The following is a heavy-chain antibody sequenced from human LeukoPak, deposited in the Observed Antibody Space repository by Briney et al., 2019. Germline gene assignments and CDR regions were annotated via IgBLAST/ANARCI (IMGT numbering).Heavy chain of an antibody. Sequence: GGSLRLSCAASGFTFSSHWMSWVRQAPGKGLEWVANINQDGSEQYYVDSVKGRFTVSRDNAKNSLYLQMNSLRAEDTVVYYCARIRILVSLDYWGQGTLVTVSS. D-gene: IGHD2-8*02. CDR2: INQDGSEQ. CDR3: ARIRILVSLDY. J-gene: IGHJ4*02. V-gene: IGHV3-7*01. CDR1: GFTFSSHW.